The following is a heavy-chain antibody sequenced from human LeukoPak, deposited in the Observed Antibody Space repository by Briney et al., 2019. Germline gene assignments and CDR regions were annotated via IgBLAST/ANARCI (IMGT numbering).Heavy chain of an antibody. CDR2: LRGNGDT. Sequence: GGALRLSCAPSVFSFSSYAMSWGREAPARGLEWVSSLRGNGDTFYAASVKGRFSISRDDSRNTVYLQLNNLRVEDTAVYYCAKANWVSNADAVFWGQGTVVTVSS. CDR3: AKANWVSNADAVF. CDR1: VFSFSSYA. D-gene: IGHD1-1*01. V-gene: IGHV3-23*01. J-gene: IGHJ4*02.